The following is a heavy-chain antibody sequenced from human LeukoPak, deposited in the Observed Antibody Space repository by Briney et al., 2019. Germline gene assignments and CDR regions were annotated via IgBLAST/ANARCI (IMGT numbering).Heavy chain of an antibody. CDR3: VKGPRPDITVAHTVEN. Sequence: GGSLRLSCAASGFIFSNYAMSWVRQVPGRGLEWDSTISSRGDSTYVADSVKGRFTISRDNSKNSLYLQMNTVRAEDTAVYYCVKGPRPDITVAHTVENWGQGTLVTVSS. CDR1: GFIFSNYA. J-gene: IGHJ4*02. V-gene: IGHV3-23*01. CDR2: ISSRGDST. D-gene: IGHD6-19*01.